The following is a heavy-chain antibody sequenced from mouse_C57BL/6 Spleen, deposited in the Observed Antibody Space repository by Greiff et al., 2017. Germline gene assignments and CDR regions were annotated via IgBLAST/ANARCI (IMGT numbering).Heavy chain of an antibody. J-gene: IGHJ4*01. V-gene: IGHV1-75*01. CDR2: IFPGSCST. Sequence: VQLQQSGPELVKPGASVKISCKASGYTFTDFYINWVKQRPGQGLEGIGWIFPGSCSTYYNEKFKGKATLTVDYSSNTAYMLLSSLTTEDSAVYFCARVYRDYSMDDWGQGTSVTVSS. CDR3: ARVYRDYSMDD. CDR1: GYTFTDFY. D-gene: IGHD2-14*01.